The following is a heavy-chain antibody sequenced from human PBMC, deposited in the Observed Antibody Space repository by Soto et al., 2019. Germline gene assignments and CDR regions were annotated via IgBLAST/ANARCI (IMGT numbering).Heavy chain of an antibody. CDR1: GYTFTGHY. J-gene: IGHJ6*02. D-gene: IGHD3-10*01. CDR2: LKSDNGGT. Sequence: QVLLVQSGAEVKPPGASVTVSCKASGYTFTGHYMHWVRQVSGKGLEYLGWLKSDNGGTYYAPKLQGRVTFTRDTSTTTAYMELSGLRSDDTAVYFCARDLCPLGSGSACPLYGLDFWGQGTAVTVSS. V-gene: IGHV1-2*02. CDR3: ARDLCPLGSGSACPLYGLDF.